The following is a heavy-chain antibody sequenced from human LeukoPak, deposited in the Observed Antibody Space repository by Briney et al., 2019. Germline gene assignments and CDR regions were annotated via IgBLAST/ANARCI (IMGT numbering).Heavy chain of an antibody. D-gene: IGHD5-18*01. CDR3: ANGKEPNEWLY. V-gene: IGHV3-33*06. CDR1: GFTFSSYG. Sequence: GGSLRLSCATSGFTFSSYGMHWVREAPGKGLEWVAVIWYDGSNKYYADSVKGRFTISRDNSKNTLYLQVNSLRAEDTAVYYCANGKEPNEWLYWGQGTLVTVSS. CDR2: IWYDGSNK. J-gene: IGHJ4*02.